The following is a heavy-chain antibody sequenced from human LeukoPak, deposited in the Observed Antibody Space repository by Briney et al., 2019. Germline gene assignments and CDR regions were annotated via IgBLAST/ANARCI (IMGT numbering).Heavy chain of an antibody. J-gene: IGHJ3*02. Sequence: GGSLRLSCAASGFTFSSYSMNWVRQAPGKGLEWVSSISSSSSYIYYADSVKGRFTISRDNAKNSLYLQMNSLRAEDTAVYYCARGGYSGSDAFDIWGQGTMVTVSS. CDR2: ISSSSSYI. D-gene: IGHD5-12*01. V-gene: IGHV3-21*01. CDR1: GFTFSSYS. CDR3: ARGGYSGSDAFDI.